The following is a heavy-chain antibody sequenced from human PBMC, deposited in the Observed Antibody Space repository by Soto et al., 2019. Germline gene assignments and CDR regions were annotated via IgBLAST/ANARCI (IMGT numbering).Heavy chain of an antibody. CDR2: IYPGDFDI. CDR1: GYEFIDYW. J-gene: IGHJ4*02. D-gene: IGHD3-22*01. Sequence: GESLKISCKGSGYEFIDYWIGWVRQVPGKGLEWVGSIYPGDFDIKYRPSFQGQVTISADRSTTTAYLQWNSLQASDTAMYYCVRTSGGEYYDSRQYYYSYWGKGTLVTDSS. V-gene: IGHV5-51*01. CDR3: VRTSGGEYYDSRQYYYSY.